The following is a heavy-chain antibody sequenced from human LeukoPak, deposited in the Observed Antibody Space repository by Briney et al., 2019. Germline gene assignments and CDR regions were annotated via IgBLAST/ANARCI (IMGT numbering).Heavy chain of an antibody. J-gene: IGHJ6*02. V-gene: IGHV1-2*02. D-gene: IGHD3-3*01. CDR1: GYRFIGYH. CDR2: FNPNSGDT. Sequence: ASVKFSCKACGYRFIGYHLHWVRQAPGQGPEWMGWFNPNSGDTKYAERFQGRVTMTGDTSISTAYMELSRLRSDDTAIYYCAREKLEDDFWSGESFYYGMDVWGQGTTVTVSS. CDR3: AREKLEDDFWSGESFYYGMDV.